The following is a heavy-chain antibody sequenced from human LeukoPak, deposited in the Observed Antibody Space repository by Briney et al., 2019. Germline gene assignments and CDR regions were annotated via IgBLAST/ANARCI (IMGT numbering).Heavy chain of an antibody. V-gene: IGHV3-53*01. D-gene: IGHD1-26*01. Sequence: QSGGSLRLSCAASGFTVSSSFLSWVRQAPGKGLEWVSVIYGGGSTYFADSVKGRFTVSRDNSKNTLYLQMNSLRAEDTAVYYCALTPPSKWAFDYWGQGTLVTVSS. J-gene: IGHJ4*02. CDR1: GFTVSSSF. CDR2: IYGGGST. CDR3: ALTPPSKWAFDY.